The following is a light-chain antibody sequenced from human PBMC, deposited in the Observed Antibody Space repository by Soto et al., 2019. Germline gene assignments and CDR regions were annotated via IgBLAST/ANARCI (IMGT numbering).Light chain of an antibody. CDR1: QSVNSDY. Sequence: EIVLTQSPDTLSLSPGERATLSCRASQSVNSDYLAWYRQKPGQAPSLLMYAKSTRATGIPDRFYGSGSGTDFTLTIYRLEPEDFAVYYCQQYADSPLTFGGGTKVDIK. CDR2: AKS. V-gene: IGKV3-20*01. CDR3: QQYADSPLT. J-gene: IGKJ4*01.